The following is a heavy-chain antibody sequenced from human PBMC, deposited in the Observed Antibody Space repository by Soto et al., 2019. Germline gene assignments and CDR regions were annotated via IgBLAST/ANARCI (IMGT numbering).Heavy chain of an antibody. CDR3: ARGMPAGSYYEKFFDY. V-gene: IGHV1-46*03. CDR1: GYTFTSYY. Sequence: ASVKVSCKASGYTFTSYYMHWVRQAPGQGLEWMGIINPSGGSTSYAQKFQGRVTMTRDTSTSTVYMELSSLRSEDTAVYYCARGMPAGSYYEKFFDYWGQGTLVTVSS. CDR2: INPSGGST. J-gene: IGHJ4*02. D-gene: IGHD1-26*01.